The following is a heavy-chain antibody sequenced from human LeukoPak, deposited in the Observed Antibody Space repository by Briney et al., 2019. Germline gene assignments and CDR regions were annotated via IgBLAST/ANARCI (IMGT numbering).Heavy chain of an antibody. J-gene: IGHJ4*02. CDR2: IYTGDNT. V-gene: IGHV3-53*01. D-gene: IGHD3-10*01. CDR1: GSTVSSNY. CDR3: AREAYYYGSGFDY. Sequence: GGSLRLSCAASGSTVSSNYMSWVRQAPGKGLEWVSVIYTGDNTYYADSVKGRFTISRDNSKNTLFLQMNSLRAEDTAVYYCAREAYYYGSGFDYWGQGTLVTVSS.